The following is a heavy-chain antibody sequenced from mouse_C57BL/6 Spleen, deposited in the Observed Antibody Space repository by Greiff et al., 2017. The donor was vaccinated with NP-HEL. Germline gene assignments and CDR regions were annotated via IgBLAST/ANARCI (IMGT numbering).Heavy chain of an antibody. J-gene: IGHJ3*01. V-gene: IGHV1-55*01. CDR1: GYTFTSYW. D-gene: IGHD2-5*01. CDR2: IYPGSGST. Sequence: QVQLQQSGAELVKPGASVKMSCKASGYTFTSYWITWVKQRPGQGLEWIGDIYPGSGSTNYNEKFKSKATLTVDTSSSTAYMQLSSLTSEDSAVYYCAFAYYSNSRFAYWGQGTLVTVSA. CDR3: AFAYYSNSRFAY.